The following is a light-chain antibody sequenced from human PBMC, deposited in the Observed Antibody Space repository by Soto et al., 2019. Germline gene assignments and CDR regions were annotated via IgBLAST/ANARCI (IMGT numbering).Light chain of an antibody. J-gene: IGLJ1*01. Sequence: QSVLSQPPSASGTPGQRVTISCSGSSSNIGSNTVSWYQQFPGAAPKLLIYFNIQRPSGVPDRFSGSKSGTSASLAISGLQSEDEADSYCAAWDDSLNGYVFGTGTKVTVL. CDR3: AAWDDSLNGYV. CDR2: FNI. V-gene: IGLV1-44*01. CDR1: SSNIGSNT.